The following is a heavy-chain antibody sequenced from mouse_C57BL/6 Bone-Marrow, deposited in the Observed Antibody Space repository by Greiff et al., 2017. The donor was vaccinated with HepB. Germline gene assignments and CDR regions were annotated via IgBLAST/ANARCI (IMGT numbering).Heavy chain of an antibody. CDR3: ARREGTKPRYYAMDY. Sequence: VQLQQSGPELVKPGASVKISCKASGYPFTDYYMNWVKQSHGQSLEWIGDINPNNGGTSYNQKFKGKATLTVDKSSSTAYMELRSLTSEDSAVYYCARREGTKPRYYAMDYWGQGTSVTVSS. CDR1: GYPFTDYY. V-gene: IGHV1-26*01. J-gene: IGHJ4*01. CDR2: INPNNGGT. D-gene: IGHD6-1*01.